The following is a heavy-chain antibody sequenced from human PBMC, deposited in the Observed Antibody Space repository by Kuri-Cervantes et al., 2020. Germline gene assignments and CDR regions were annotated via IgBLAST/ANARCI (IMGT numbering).Heavy chain of an antibody. D-gene: IGHD1-1*01. J-gene: IGHJ6*03. Sequence: GESLKISCAASGFIVTSNYMSWVRQAPGKGLEWVSVIYSGGSTYYADSVKGRFTVSRDNSRNTLFLQMTNLRVEDTAVYYCAKWANLPLKPESYYYYMDFWGEGTTVTVSS. V-gene: IGHV3-53*01. CDR3: AKWANLPLKPESYYYYMDF. CDR2: IYSGGST. CDR1: GFIVTSNY.